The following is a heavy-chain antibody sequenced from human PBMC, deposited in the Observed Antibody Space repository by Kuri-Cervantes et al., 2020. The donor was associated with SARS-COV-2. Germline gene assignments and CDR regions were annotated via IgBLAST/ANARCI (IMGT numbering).Heavy chain of an antibody. V-gene: IGHV3-43D*03. CDR3: AKDRDLVLDY. CDR2: ISWDGGST. J-gene: IGHJ4*02. CDR1: GFTFDDYA. D-gene: IGHD2-8*02. Sequence: GESLKISCAASGFTFDDYAMHWVRQAPGKGLEWVSLISWDGGSTYYADSVKGRFTISRDNSKNSLYLQMNSLRAEDTALYYCAKDRDLVLDYWGQGTLVTSPQ.